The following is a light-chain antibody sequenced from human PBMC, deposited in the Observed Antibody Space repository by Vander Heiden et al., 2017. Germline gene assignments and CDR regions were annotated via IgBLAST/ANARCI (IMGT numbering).Light chain of an antibody. V-gene: IGLV2-14*01. J-gene: IGLJ2*01. CDR2: DVT. Sequence: QSALTQPASVSGSPGQSITISCTGTSGAVGAYNFVSWYQQHPGKSSKRMIYDVTDRASGVFTRFSGSKSGNTASLSISGLEAEDEADYYCTSVTRSSTIEFGGGTKLPV. CDR1: SGAVGAYNF. CDR3: TSVTRSSTIE.